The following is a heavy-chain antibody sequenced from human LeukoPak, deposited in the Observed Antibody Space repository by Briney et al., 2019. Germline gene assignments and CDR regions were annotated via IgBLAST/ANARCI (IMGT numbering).Heavy chain of an antibody. CDR1: GFTFSSYW. CDR2: INSDGSST. D-gene: IGHD2-2*01. CDR3: ARDGVPAAKPEWAFDI. Sequence: GGSLRLSCAAPGFTFSSYWMHWVRQAPGKGLVWVSRINSDGSSTSYADSVKGRFTISRDNAKNTLYLQMNSLRAGDTAVYYCARDGVPAAKPEWAFDIWGQGTMVTVSS. V-gene: IGHV3-74*01. J-gene: IGHJ3*02.